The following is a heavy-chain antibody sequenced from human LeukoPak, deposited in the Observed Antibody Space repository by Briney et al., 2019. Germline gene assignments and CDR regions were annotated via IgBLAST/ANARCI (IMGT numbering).Heavy chain of an antibody. D-gene: IGHD2/OR15-2a*01. CDR2: ISGTGDNT. J-gene: IGHJ6*01. CDR3: AKMMGHPLRKYYLDV. Sequence: HPGGSLRLSCAASGFTFSGFLMSWVRRPPGKGLEWVSGISGTGDNTLYADSVKSRFTISRDNSKNTQYLEMNSLRAEDTAIYYYAKMMGHPLRKYYLDVWGQGTPVTVSS. CDR1: GFTFSGFL. V-gene: IGHV3-23*01.